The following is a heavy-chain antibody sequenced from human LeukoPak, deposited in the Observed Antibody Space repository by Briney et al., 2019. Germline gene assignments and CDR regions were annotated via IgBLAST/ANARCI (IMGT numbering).Heavy chain of an antibody. CDR2: IYPGDSDT. D-gene: IGHD3-10*01. CDR1: GYSFTSYW. J-gene: IGHJ6*02. Sequence: GESLKISCKGSGYSFTSYWIGWVRQMPGKGLEWMGIIYPGDSDTRYSPSFQGQVTISADKSITTAYLQWSSLKASDTAMYYCARRPPGVRATNYYYGMDVWGQGTTVTVSS. V-gene: IGHV5-51*01. CDR3: ARRPPGVRATNYYYGMDV.